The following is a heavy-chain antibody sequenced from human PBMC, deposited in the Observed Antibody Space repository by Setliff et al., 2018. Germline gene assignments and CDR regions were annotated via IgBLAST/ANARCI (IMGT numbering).Heavy chain of an antibody. J-gene: IGHJ4*02. Sequence: SETLSLTCAVSGVSINSLTWWSWVRQPPGKGLEWIGEIYHDGSSKFNPSAKYDPSLESRAIMSVDASKNEISLKLKSVTAADTAVYYCAKGGTYRYFDYWGQGALVTVSS. CDR3: AKGGTYRYFDY. CDR1: GVSINSLTW. V-gene: IGHV4-4*02. D-gene: IGHD1-1*01. CDR2: IYHDGSS.